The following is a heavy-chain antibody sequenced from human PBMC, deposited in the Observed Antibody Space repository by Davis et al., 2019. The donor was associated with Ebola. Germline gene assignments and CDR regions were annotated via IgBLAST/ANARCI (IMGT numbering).Heavy chain of an antibody. J-gene: IGHJ5*02. D-gene: IGHD3-10*01. Sequence: PSETLSLTCAVYGGSFSGYYWSWIRQPPGKGLEWIGEINHSGSTNYNPSLKSRVTISVDTSKNQFSLKLSSVTAADTAVYYCARVVRFRERNWFDPWGQGTLVTVSS. CDR1: GGSFSGYY. CDR2: INHSGST. CDR3: ARVVRFRERNWFDP. V-gene: IGHV4-34*01.